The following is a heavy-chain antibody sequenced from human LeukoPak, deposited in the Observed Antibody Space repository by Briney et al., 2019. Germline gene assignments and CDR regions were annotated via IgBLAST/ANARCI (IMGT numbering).Heavy chain of an antibody. J-gene: IGHJ4*02. D-gene: IGHD3-3*01. V-gene: IGHV3-74*01. Sequence: GGSLRLSCAASGFTFSNHWMHWVRQAPGKGLMWVSRINRGGSRTDYADSVKGRFTISRDNSKNTLYLQMNSLRAEDTAVYYCARCTTYYDFWSGPTLDYFDYWGQGTLVTVSS. CDR3: ARCTTYYDFWSGPTLDYFDY. CDR1: GFTFSNHW. CDR2: INRGGSRT.